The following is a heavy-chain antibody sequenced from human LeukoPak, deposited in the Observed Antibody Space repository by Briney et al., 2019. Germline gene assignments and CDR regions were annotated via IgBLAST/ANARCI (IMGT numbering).Heavy chain of an antibody. V-gene: IGHV3-48*01. CDR2: ISSSSSTI. CDR1: GFSFCSYS. CDR3: ARVAGWHWFDP. J-gene: IGHJ5*02. D-gene: IGHD6-19*01. Sequence: GGSLRLSCAASGFSFCSYSMNWARQSPGKGLEWDSYISSSSSTISYADSVKGRFTISRDNAKNSLYLQMNNMRVDDTAVYYCARVAGWHWFDPWGQGTLVTVSS.